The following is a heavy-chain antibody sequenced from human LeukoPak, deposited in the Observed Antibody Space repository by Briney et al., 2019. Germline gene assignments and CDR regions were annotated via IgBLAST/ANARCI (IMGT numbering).Heavy chain of an antibody. CDR1: GFTFSSHG. Sequence: GGSLRLSCAASGFTFSSHGMNWARQAPGKGLEWVSGISPSGGITYYTDSVKGRFTISRDNSKNTLYLQMNSLRAEDTAVYYCAKRMGATTYYYYMDVWGKGTTVTVSS. CDR2: ISPSGGIT. CDR3: AKRMGATTYYYYMDV. J-gene: IGHJ6*03. V-gene: IGHV3-23*01. D-gene: IGHD1-26*01.